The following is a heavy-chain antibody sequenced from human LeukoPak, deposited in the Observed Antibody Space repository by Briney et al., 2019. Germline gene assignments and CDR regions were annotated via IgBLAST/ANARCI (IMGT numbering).Heavy chain of an antibody. J-gene: IGHJ4*02. CDR2: INHSGST. Sequence: SETLSLTCAVYGGSFSGYYWSWIRQPPGKGLEWIGEINHSGSTNYNPSLKGRVTISVDTSKNQFSLKLSSVTAADTAVYYCASATMVVTPRYFDYWGQGTLVTVSS. CDR3: ASATMVVTPRYFDY. V-gene: IGHV4-34*01. D-gene: IGHD4-23*01. CDR1: GGSFSGYY.